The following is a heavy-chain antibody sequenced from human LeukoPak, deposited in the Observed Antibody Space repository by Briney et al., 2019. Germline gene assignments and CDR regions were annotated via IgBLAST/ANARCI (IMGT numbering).Heavy chain of an antibody. CDR3: AREKNDYYDSSGYDNWFDP. CDR1: GFTVSSNY. J-gene: IGHJ5*02. D-gene: IGHD3-22*01. CDR2: IYSGGST. V-gene: IGHV3-53*05. Sequence: PGGSLRLSCAASGFTVSSNYMSWVRQAPGKGLEWVSVIYSGGSTYYADSVKGRFTISRDNSKNTLYLQMNSLRAEDTAVYYCAREKNDYYDSSGYDNWFDPWGQGTLVTVSS.